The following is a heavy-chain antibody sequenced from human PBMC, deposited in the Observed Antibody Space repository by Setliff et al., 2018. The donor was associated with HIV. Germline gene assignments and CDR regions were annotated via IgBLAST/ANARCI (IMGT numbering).Heavy chain of an antibody. CDR2: IDHSGGT. D-gene: IGHD2-15*01. CDR1: GLSINFGYY. CDR3: ARGQVMVAAAPWCHYMDV. V-gene: IGHV4-34*01. J-gene: IGHJ6*03. Sequence: PSETLSLTCSVSGLSINFGYYWSWIRQTPGKGLERIGEIDHSGGTKYNPSLKSRVTISLDKSKNHFSLELRSVTAADTAVYYCARGQVMVAAAPWCHYMDVWGPGTTVTVSS.